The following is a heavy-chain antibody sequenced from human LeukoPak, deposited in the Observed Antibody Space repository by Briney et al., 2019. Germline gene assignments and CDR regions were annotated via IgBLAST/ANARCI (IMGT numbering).Heavy chain of an antibody. D-gene: IGHD3-10*01. CDR1: GFTFSSYD. CDR2: ISGTGAST. CDR3: ARDRDQHYGSGSYDI. Sequence: GGSLRLSCAASGFTFSSYDMNWVRQAPGKGLKWVSGISGTGASTYYADSVKGRFTVSRDNPKNTVYLQMKSLRAEDTAIYYCARDRDQHYGSGSYDIGGQGTKVTVSS. J-gene: IGHJ3*02. V-gene: IGHV3-23*01.